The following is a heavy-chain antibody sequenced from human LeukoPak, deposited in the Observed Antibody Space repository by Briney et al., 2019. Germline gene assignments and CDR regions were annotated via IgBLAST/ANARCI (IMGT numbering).Heavy chain of an antibody. CDR1: GFTFSSYW. Sequence: GGSLRLSCAASGFTFSSYWMHWVRHAPGKGLVWVSRINSDGSSTSYADSVKGRFTISRDNAKNTLYLQMNSLRAEDTAVYYCAREAGDYGNWFDPWGQGTLVTVSS. J-gene: IGHJ5*02. D-gene: IGHD4-17*01. V-gene: IGHV3-74*01. CDR3: AREAGDYGNWFDP. CDR2: INSDGSST.